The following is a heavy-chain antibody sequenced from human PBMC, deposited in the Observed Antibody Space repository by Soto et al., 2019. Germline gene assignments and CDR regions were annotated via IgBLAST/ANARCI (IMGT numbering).Heavy chain of an antibody. CDR3: ASHFTMVRGVDYWFDP. Sequence: SETLSLTCSVSGGSISSHSHYWGWIRQPPGKGLEWIGSIYFSGRNYYNTSLKSRVIMSTDMSKNQFSLKLTSVTAADTAVYYCASHFTMVRGVDYWFDPWGQGTLVTVSS. J-gene: IGHJ5*02. V-gene: IGHV4-39*01. CDR2: IYFSGRN. D-gene: IGHD3-10*01. CDR1: GGSISSHSHY.